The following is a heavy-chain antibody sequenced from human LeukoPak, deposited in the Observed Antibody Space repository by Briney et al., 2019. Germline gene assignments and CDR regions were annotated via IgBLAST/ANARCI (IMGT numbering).Heavy chain of an antibody. CDR2: ITGSGART. CDR1: GLSFSDYW. J-gene: IGHJ5*02. CDR3: ARDFRSDFPNWFDP. D-gene: IGHD3-3*01. Sequence: PGGSLRLSCVGSGLSFSDYWMTWVRQAPGKGLEWVSAITGSGARTFYADPVKGRFTVSRDNAKNTLYLQMNSLSAEDAAVYYCARDFRSDFPNWFDPWGRGALVTVSS. V-gene: IGHV3-23*01.